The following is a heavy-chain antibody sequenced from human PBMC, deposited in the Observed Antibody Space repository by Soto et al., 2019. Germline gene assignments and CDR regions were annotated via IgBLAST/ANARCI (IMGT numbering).Heavy chain of an antibody. CDR2: ISGSGGST. V-gene: IGHV3-23*01. CDR1: GFTFSSYA. CDR3: AKDLIAARIFIYYYGMDV. D-gene: IGHD6-6*01. Sequence: PGGSLRLSCAASGFTFSSYAMSWVRQAPGKGLEWVSTISGSGGSTYYADSVKGRFTISRDNSKNTLYLQMNSLRAEDTAVYYCAKDLIAARIFIYYYGMDVWGQGTTVTVSS. J-gene: IGHJ6*02.